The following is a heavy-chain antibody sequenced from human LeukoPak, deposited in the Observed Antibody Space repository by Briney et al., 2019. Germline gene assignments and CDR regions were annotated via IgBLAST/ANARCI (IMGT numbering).Heavy chain of an antibody. D-gene: IGHD3-10*01. V-gene: IGHV4-4*02. J-gene: IGHJ4*02. CDR1: GGSVSSSNW. Sequence: SGTLSLTCAVSGGSVSSSNWWSWVRKPPGKGLEWTGEIYHGGSTNYNPSLKSRVTISVDKSKNQFSLKLSSVTAADTAVYYCARDYTSYYYGSGSSYYFDYWGQGTLVTVSS. CDR2: IYHGGST. CDR3: ARDYTSYYYGSGSSYYFDY.